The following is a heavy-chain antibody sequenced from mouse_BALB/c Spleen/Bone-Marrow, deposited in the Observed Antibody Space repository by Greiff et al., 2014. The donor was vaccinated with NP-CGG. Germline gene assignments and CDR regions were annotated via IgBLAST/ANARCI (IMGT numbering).Heavy chain of an antibody. CDR3: ARSHGYYPYWYFDV. D-gene: IGHD2-3*01. Sequence: QVQLQQPGAELVKPGAPVKLSCKASGYTFTSYWMNWVKQRPGRGLEWIGRIDPSDSETHYNQKFKDKATLTVDKSSSTAYIQLSSLTSEDSAVYCCARSHGYYPYWYFDVWGAGTTVTVSS. J-gene: IGHJ1*01. V-gene: IGHV1-69*02. CDR1: GYTFTSYW. CDR2: IDPSDSET.